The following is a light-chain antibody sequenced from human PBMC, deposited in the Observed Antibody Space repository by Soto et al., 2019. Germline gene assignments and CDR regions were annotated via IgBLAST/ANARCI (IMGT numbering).Light chain of an antibody. CDR3: GADHGSGSNFVYLV. CDR2: VGTGGLVG. J-gene: IGLJ2*01. Sequence: QLVLTQPPSASASLGASVTLTCTLSSGYSNYKVDWYQQRPGKGPRFVMRVGTGGLVGSKGDGIPDRLSVLGSGLNRFLTIKNIQEEDESDYHCGADHGSGSNFVYLVFGGGTKLTVL. CDR1: SGYSNYK. V-gene: IGLV9-49*01.